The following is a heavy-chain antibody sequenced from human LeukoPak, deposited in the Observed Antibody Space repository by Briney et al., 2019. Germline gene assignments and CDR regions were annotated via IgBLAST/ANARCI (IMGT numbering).Heavy chain of an antibody. Sequence: ASVKVSCKASRYTFTNYAINWVRQAPGQGLEWMGWINTNTGNPTYAQGFTGRFVFSLDTSVTTAYLQISSLKAEDTAVYYCARGSGLRYFDWLSGYWGQGTLVTVSS. J-gene: IGHJ4*02. D-gene: IGHD3-9*01. CDR3: ARGSGLRYFDWLSGY. CDR1: RYTFTNYA. CDR2: INTNTGNP. V-gene: IGHV7-4-1*02.